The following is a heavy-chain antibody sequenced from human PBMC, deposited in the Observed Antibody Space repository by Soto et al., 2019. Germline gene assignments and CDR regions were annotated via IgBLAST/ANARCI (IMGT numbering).Heavy chain of an antibody. CDR1: GFTVSGDY. CDR2: IYSGGST. Sequence: PGXSLRHTGVDSGFTVSGDYISLVRQAPGKGLEWVSVIYSGGSTYYADSVKGRFTISRDNSKNTLYLQMNSLRAEDTAVYYCARDMVRGMDVWGQGTTVTVSS. V-gene: IGHV3-66*01. D-gene: IGHD3-10*01. CDR3: ARDMVRGMDV. J-gene: IGHJ6*02.